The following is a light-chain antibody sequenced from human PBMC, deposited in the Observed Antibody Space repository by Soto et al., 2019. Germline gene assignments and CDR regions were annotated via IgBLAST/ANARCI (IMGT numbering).Light chain of an antibody. Sequence: EIVLTQSPGTLSLSPGERATLSCGASQSFTSNYLAWYQQKPGQAPRLLIYGASTRASGIPARFSGSGYGTEFTLTISSLQSEDFAVYYCQQYNNWPPWTFGQGTKVDIK. CDR1: QSFTSN. J-gene: IGKJ1*01. CDR2: GAS. CDR3: QQYNNWPPWT. V-gene: IGKV3-15*01.